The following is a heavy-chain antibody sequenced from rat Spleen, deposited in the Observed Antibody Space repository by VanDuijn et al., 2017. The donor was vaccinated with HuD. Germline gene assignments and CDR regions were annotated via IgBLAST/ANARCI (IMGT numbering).Heavy chain of an antibody. CDR2: IWGDGST. V-gene: IGHV2-13*01. Sequence: QVQLKESGPGLVQPSQTLSLTCTVSGFSLNNYGVIWVRQPPGKGLEWMGGIWGDGSTNYNSVLKSRLSISRDTSKSQVYLKMNSLQTEDTATYYCARVNYGGYDYWGQGVMVTVSS. D-gene: IGHD1-11*01. J-gene: IGHJ2*01. CDR3: ARVNYGGYDY. CDR1: GFSLNNYG.